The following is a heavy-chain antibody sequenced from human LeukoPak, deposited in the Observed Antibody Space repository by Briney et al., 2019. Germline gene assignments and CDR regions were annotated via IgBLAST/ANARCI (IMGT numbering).Heavy chain of an antibody. D-gene: IGHD2-2*01. CDR3: AKSRARLVVVPAAIGY. CDR1: GFTFSSYA. V-gene: IGHV3-23*01. J-gene: IGHJ4*02. CDR2: ISGSGGST. Sequence: PGGSLRLSCAASGFTFSSYAMSWVRQAPGKGLEWVSAISGSGGSTYYADSVKGRFTISRDNSKNTLYLQMNSLRAEDTAVYYCAKSRARLVVVPAAIGYWGQGTLVTVSS.